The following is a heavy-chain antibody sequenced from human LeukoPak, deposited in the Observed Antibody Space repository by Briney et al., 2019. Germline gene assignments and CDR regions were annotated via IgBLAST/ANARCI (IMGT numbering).Heavy chain of an antibody. Sequence: GGSLRLSCAASGFTFSSYAMSWVRQAPGKGLEWVSGTSGSGGSTYYADSVKGRFTISRDNSKNTLYLQMNSLRAEDTAVYYCAKGPTYYYDSSGYPYFDYWGQGTLVTVSS. D-gene: IGHD3-22*01. V-gene: IGHV3-23*01. CDR3: AKGPTYYYDSSGYPYFDY. CDR1: GFTFSSYA. J-gene: IGHJ4*02. CDR2: TSGSGGST.